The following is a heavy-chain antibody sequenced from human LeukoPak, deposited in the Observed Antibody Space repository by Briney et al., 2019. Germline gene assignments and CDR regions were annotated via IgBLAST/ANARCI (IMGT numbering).Heavy chain of an antibody. CDR1: GFTFSNSA. CDR2: ISNAGSGT. V-gene: IGHV3-23*01. J-gene: IGHJ4*02. CDR3: AHGTVYQLDY. D-gene: IGHD2-2*01. Sequence: GGSLRLSCAASGFTFSNSAMTWIRQLPGKGLEWVSTISNAGSGTYYADFVKGRFTISRDNSKNTLYLQMNSLRAEDTAVYYCAHGTVYQLDYWGQGTLVTVSS.